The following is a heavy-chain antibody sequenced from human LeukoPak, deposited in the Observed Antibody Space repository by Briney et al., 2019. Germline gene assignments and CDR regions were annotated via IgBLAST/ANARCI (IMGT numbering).Heavy chain of an antibody. J-gene: IGHJ2*01. CDR3: ARDRATPGWGNWYFDL. Sequence: GGSPRLSCAASGFTFSSYSMNWVRQAPGKGLEWVSSISSSGSYIYYADSLKGRFTISRDNAENSLYLQMNSLRAEDTAVYFCARDRATPGWGNWYFDLWGRGTLVTVSS. D-gene: IGHD6-19*01. V-gene: IGHV3-21*01. CDR1: GFTFSSYS. CDR2: ISSSGSYI.